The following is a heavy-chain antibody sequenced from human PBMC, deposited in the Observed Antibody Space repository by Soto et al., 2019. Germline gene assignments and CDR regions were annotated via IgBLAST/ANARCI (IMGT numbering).Heavy chain of an antibody. J-gene: IGHJ6*02. D-gene: IGHD3-10*01. CDR2: IDPSDSYT. CDR1: GYSFTSYW. Sequence: EVQLVQSGAEVKKPGESLRISCKGSGYSFTSYWISWVRQMPGKGLEWMGRIDPSDSYTNYSPSFQGHVTISADTTISTAYLQWSSLKASDTAMYYCASRYPMVRGVIHKNYYYGMDVWGQGTTVTVSS. CDR3: ASRYPMVRGVIHKNYYYGMDV. V-gene: IGHV5-10-1*01.